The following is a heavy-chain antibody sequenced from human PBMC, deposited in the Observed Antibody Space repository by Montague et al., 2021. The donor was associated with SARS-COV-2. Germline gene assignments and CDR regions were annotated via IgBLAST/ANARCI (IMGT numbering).Heavy chain of an antibody. CDR3: ARGRPVQGSFRHFDSISSGALDI. V-gene: IGHV4-34*01. J-gene: IGHJ3*02. Sequence: SETLSLTCAVSRGSFSNYYWTWIRQSPGKGLEWIGEINQGGAPNYTPSLKSRVTISLDTSKKQISLKLNSVTVADTAVFFCARGRPVQGSFRHFDSISSGALDIGVQGSLVIVSS. CDR1: RGSFSNYY. CDR2: INQGGAP. D-gene: IGHD3-9*01.